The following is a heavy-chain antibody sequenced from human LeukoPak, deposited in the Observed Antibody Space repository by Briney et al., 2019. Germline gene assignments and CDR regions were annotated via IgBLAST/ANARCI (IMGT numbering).Heavy chain of an antibody. D-gene: IGHD2-15*01. CDR2: INPNSGGT. CDR1: GYTFTRYY. Sequence: GASVKVSCKASGYTFTRYYMHWVRQAPGQGLEWMGWINPNSGGTNYAQKFQGRVTMTRDTSISTAYMELSRLRSDDTAVYYCARSGGNPYYYYGMDVWGQGTTVTVSS. V-gene: IGHV1-2*02. J-gene: IGHJ6*02. CDR3: ARSGGNPYYYYGMDV.